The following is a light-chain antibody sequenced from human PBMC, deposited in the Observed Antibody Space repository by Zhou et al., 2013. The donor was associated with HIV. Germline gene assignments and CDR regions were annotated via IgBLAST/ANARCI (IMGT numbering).Light chain of an antibody. V-gene: IGKV1-17*02. J-gene: IGKJ5*01. CDR2: AAS. CDR1: QAIRSD. CDR3: LQHDTYPFT. Sequence: DIQMTQSPFSLSASVGDRVTITCRTSQAIRSDLSWYQQKPGEVPKRLIFAASHLQSGVPSKFGASGSGTEFTLTISYLQPEDCATYYCLQHDTYPFTFGQGTRLEIK.